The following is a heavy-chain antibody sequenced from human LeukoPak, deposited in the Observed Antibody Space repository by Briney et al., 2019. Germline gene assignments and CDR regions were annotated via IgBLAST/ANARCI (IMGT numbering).Heavy chain of an antibody. D-gene: IGHD4-17*01. CDR1: GFTFSSYS. V-gene: IGHV3-48*02. J-gene: IGHJ6*02. CDR3: ARDPHIYGDYGDYYYGMDV. CDR2: ISSSSSTI. Sequence: GGSLRLSCAASGFTFSSYSMNWVRQAPGKGLEWVSYISSSSSTIYYADSVKGRFTISRDNAKNSLYLQMNSLRDEDTAVYYCARDPHIYGDYGDYYYGMDVWGQGTTVTVSS.